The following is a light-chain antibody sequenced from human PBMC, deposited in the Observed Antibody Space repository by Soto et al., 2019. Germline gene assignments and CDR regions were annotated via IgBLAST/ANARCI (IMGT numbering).Light chain of an antibody. Sequence: EIVLTQSPATLSLSPGERATLSCRAIQSVSSRSLAWYQQKPGQAPRLLIYDASNRATGIPARFSGSGSGTDFTLTISSLEPEDFAVYYCQQRSNWPPLTFGQGTRLEIK. CDR2: DAS. J-gene: IGKJ5*01. V-gene: IGKV3-11*01. CDR3: QQRSNWPPLT. CDR1: QSVSSRS.